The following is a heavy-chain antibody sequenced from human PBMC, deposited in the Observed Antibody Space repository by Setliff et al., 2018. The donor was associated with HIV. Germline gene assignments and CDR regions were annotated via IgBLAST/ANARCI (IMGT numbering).Heavy chain of an antibody. J-gene: IGHJ3*02. CDR1: GYTFTSYY. Sequence: ASVKVSCKASGYTFTSYYMHWVRQAPGQGLEWMGIINPSSGSTSYTQMFRGRVTMTRDTSTSTVYMELSGLRSEDTALYYCARGQSQGYAYSGSYGAFDIWGQGTMVTVSS. CDR3: ARGQSQGYAYSGSYGAFDI. V-gene: IGHV1-46*01. CDR2: INPSSGST. D-gene: IGHD1-26*01.